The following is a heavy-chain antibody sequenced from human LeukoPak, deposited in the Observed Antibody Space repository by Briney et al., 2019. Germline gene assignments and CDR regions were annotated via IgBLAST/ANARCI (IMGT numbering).Heavy chain of an antibody. CDR1: GYSISSGYY. J-gene: IGHJ4*02. Sequence: SETLSLTCTVSGYSISSGYYWGWIRQPPGKGLEWIGSIYYSGSTYYNPSLKSRVTISVDTSKNQFSLKLSSVTAADTAVYYCARAQSNQMATKIWGQGTLVTVSS. CDR2: IYYSGST. CDR3: ARAQSNQMATKI. D-gene: IGHD5-24*01. V-gene: IGHV4-38-2*02.